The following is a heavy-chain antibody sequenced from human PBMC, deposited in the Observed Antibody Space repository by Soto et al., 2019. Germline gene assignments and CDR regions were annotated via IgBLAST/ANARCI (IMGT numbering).Heavy chain of an antibody. J-gene: IGHJ4*02. Sequence: QLLLQESGPGLVKPSETLSLTCTVSGGSIISSDYYWGWIRQPPGKGLEWIGTISYTGRTYYNPSLKSRVTISVDTSKNQFSLKLSSVTAADTAVYYCARHADLQTMAENFDFWDQGTLVTVSS. D-gene: IGHD6-19*01. V-gene: IGHV4-39*01. CDR3: ARHADLQTMAENFDF. CDR2: ISYTGRT. CDR1: GGSIISSDYY.